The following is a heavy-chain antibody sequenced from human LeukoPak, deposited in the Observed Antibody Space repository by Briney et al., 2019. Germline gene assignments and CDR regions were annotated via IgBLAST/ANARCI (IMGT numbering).Heavy chain of an antibody. CDR2: IRSSSSFI. Sequence: GGSLRLSCAASGFTFSSYSMNWVRQAPGKGLEWVSSIRSSSSFIYYADSMKGRFTISRDNAKNSLFLQMNSLRAEDTAVYYCARETILGYCSGGSCENWYFDLWGRGTLVTVSS. J-gene: IGHJ2*01. CDR1: GFTFSSYS. V-gene: IGHV3-21*01. CDR3: ARETILGYCSGGSCENWYFDL. D-gene: IGHD2-15*01.